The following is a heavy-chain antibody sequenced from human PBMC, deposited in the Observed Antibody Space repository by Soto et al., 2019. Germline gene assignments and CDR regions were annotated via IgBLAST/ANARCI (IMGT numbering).Heavy chain of an antibody. Sequence: PSXTLSLTRTASGGSISSYYWSCIRQPPFKGLEWIGYIYYSGSTNYNPSLKSRVTISVDTSKNQFSLKLSSVTAADTAVYYCARVRYNWNDKRRAFDIWGQGTMVTVSS. CDR1: GGSISSYY. CDR2: IYYSGST. D-gene: IGHD1-20*01. V-gene: IGHV4-59*01. J-gene: IGHJ3*02. CDR3: ARVRYNWNDKRRAFDI.